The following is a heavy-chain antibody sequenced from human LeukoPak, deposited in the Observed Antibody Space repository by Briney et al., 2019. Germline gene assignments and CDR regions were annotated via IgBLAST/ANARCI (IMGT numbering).Heavy chain of an antibody. Sequence: GGSLRLSCAASGFTFWDTWMNWVRQVPGQGLEWVANIKQDGSEKSYVASVKGRFTISRDNGKSSLYLQMNSLRAEDTALYYCATSYDMGWLIGYWGQGTLVTVSS. J-gene: IGHJ4*02. D-gene: IGHD3/OR15-3a*01. CDR2: IKQDGSEK. CDR1: GFTFWDTW. CDR3: ATSYDMGWLIGY. V-gene: IGHV3-7*03.